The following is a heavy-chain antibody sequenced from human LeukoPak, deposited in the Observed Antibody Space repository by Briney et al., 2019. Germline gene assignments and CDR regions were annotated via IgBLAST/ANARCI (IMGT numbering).Heavy chain of an antibody. D-gene: IGHD2-2*01. CDR2: IYYSGST. V-gene: IGHV4-30-4*07. Sequence: SETLSLTCAVSGGSISSGGYSWSWIRQPPGKGLEWIGYIYYSGSTYYNPSLKSRVTISVDTSKNQFSLKLSSVTAADTAVYYCARDLDGPAGYFDYWGQGTLVTVSS. CDR1: GGSISSGGYS. J-gene: IGHJ4*02. CDR3: ARDLDGPAGYFDY.